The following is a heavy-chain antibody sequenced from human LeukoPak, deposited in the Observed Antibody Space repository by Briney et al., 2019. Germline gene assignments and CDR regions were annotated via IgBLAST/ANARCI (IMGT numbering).Heavy chain of an antibody. V-gene: IGHV3-66*01. D-gene: IGHD3-16*01. J-gene: IGHJ4*02. CDR1: GFTVSSNY. CDR3: ARMGMITFGGTIDY. CDR2: IYSGGST. Sequence: GGSLRLSCAASGFTVSSNYMSWVRQAPGKGLEWFSAIYSGGSTYYAASGKGRFTSSRDNSKNPLYLQMNSLSAEDTAVYYCARMGMITFGGTIDYWGQGTLLTVSS.